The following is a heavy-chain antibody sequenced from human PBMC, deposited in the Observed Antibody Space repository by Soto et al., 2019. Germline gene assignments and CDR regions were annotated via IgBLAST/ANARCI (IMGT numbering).Heavy chain of an antibody. D-gene: IGHD3-22*01. CDR2: ISAYNGNT. CDR3: ARHRGAMIYSDAFDI. V-gene: IGHV1-18*01. CDR1: GYTFTSYG. Sequence: QVQLVQSGAEVKKPGASVKVSCKASGYTFTSYGISWVXXXXXXXXXXMGWISAYNGNTNYAQKLQGRVTMTTDTSTSTAYXELRSLRSDDTAVXYXARHRGAMIYSDAFDIWGQGTMVTVSS. J-gene: IGHJ3*02.